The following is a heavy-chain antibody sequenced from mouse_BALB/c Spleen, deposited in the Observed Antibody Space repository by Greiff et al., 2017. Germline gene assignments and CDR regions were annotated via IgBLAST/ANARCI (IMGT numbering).Heavy chain of an antibody. V-gene: IGHV14-3*02. CDR3: ARLGYYYGSKGNYYFDY. D-gene: IGHD1-1*01. J-gene: IGHJ2*01. CDR1: GFNIKDTY. Sequence: VQLQQSGAELVKPGASVKLSCTASGFNIKDTYMHWVKQRPEQGLEWIGRIDPANGNTKYDPKFQGKATITADTSSNTAYLQLSSLTSEDTAVYYCARLGYYYGSKGNYYFDYWGQGTTLTVSS. CDR2: IDPANGNT.